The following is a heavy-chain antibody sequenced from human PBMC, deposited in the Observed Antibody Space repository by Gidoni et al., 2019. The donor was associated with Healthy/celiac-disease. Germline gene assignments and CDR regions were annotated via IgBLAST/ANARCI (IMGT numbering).Heavy chain of an antibody. J-gene: IGHJ4*02. CDR3: ARTNSDILTGYTDYYFDY. D-gene: IGHD3-9*01. Sequence: QVQLVQSGAEVKKPGSSVKVSCKDSGGTFSSYAISWVRQAPGQGLEWMGGIIPIFGTANYAQKFQGRVTITADKSTSTAYMELSSLRSEDTAVYYCARTNSDILTGYTDYYFDYWGQGTLVTVSS. CDR1: GGTFSSYA. CDR2: IIPIFGTA. V-gene: IGHV1-69*06.